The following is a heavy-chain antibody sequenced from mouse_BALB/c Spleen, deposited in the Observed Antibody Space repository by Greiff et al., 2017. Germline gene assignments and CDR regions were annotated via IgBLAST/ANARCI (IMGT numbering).Heavy chain of an antibody. V-gene: IGHV1-14*01. CDR1: GYTFTSYV. CDR2: INPYNDGT. J-gene: IGHJ1*01. D-gene: IGHD1-1*01. Sequence: VQLKQSGPELVKPGASVKMSCKASGYTFTSYVMHWVKQKPGQGLEWIGYINPYNDGTKYNEKFKGKATLTSDKSSSTAYMELSSLTSEDSAVYYCARSTVVATEYFDVWGAGTTVTVSS. CDR3: ARSTVVATEYFDV.